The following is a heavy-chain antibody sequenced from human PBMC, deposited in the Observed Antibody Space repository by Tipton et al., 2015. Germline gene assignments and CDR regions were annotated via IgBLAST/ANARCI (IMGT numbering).Heavy chain of an antibody. Sequence: TLSLTCTVSGGSISHYYWTWIRQPPGKGLEWFGHIYYSGSTNYNPSLKSRVTMSVDTSKNQFSLKLTSETAAATAVYYCARGGNNWFDPWGQGTLVTVSS. V-gene: IGHV4-59*01. CDR2: IYYSGST. CDR1: GGSISHYY. D-gene: IGHD2-15*01. J-gene: IGHJ5*02. CDR3: ARGGNNWFDP.